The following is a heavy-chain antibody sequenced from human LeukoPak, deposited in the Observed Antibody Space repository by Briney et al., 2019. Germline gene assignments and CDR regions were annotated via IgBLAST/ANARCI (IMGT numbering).Heavy chain of an antibody. D-gene: IGHD6-19*01. CDR2: ISWNSGSI. CDR1: GFTFDDYA. CDR3: AKGVIAVAGTLNWFDP. J-gene: IGHJ5*02. Sequence: GGSLRLSCAASGFTFDDYAMHRVRQAPGKGLEWVSGISWNSGSIGYADSVKGRFTISRDNAKNSLYLQMNSLRAEDTALYYCAKGVIAVAGTLNWFDPWGQGTLVTVSS. V-gene: IGHV3-9*01.